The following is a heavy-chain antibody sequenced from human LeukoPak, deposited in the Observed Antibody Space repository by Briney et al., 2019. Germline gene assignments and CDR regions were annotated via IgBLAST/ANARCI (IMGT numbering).Heavy chain of an antibody. J-gene: IGHJ4*02. CDR2: IYYSGST. Sequence: SETLSLTCTVSGDSISSSSYYWGWIRQPPGKGLEWIGSIYYSGSTYYNPSLKSRVTISVDTSKNQFSLKLSSVTAADTAVYYCAGEGYGSGSYYAGANYWGQGTLVTVSS. CDR1: GDSISSSSYY. V-gene: IGHV4-39*07. D-gene: IGHD3-10*01. CDR3: AGEGYGSGSYYAGANY.